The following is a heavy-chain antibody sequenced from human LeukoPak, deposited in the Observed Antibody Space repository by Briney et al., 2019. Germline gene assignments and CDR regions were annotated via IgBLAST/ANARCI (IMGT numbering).Heavy chain of an antibody. D-gene: IGHD6-19*01. V-gene: IGHV3-21*01. CDR2: IRASSHYI. CDR3: ARAYNNGWSFPPWFDP. J-gene: IGHJ5*02. CDR1: GFNFRDYT. Sequence: PGGSLRLSCVASGFNFRDYTMHWVRQAPGRGLEWVSSIRASSHYIFYADSVKGRFTISRENSKNTLSLQMNSLRAEDTAVYYCARAYNNGWSFPPWFDPWGQGTLVTVSS.